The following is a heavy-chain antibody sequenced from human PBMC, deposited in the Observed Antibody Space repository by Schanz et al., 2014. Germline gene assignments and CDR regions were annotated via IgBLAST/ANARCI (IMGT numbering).Heavy chain of an antibody. CDR1: GHPFTAYY. J-gene: IGHJ6*02. D-gene: IGHD6-13*01. V-gene: IGHV1-2*06. CDR3: ARDGHSSIWDSYYFYGLDV. CDR2: INPNSGGK. Sequence: QVQLVQSGAEVKKPGASVKVSCKASGHPFTAYYMHWVRRAPGQGLEWMGRINPNSGGKNYAQNFQGRGTMTRDTSTRTVYMELSRPTSDDTALYYCARDGHSSIWDSYYFYGLDVWGQGTTVTVSS.